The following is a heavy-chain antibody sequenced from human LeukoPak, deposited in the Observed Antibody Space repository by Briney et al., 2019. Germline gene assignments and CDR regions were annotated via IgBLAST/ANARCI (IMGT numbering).Heavy chain of an antibody. CDR3: ARGLCSSTSCYVRHWYFDL. Sequence: SETPSLTCAVYGGSFSGYYWSWIRQPPGKGLEWIGEINHSGSTNYNPSLKSRVTISVDTSKNQFSLKLSSVTAADTAVYYCARGLCSSTSCYVRHWYFDLWGRGTLVTVSS. D-gene: IGHD2-2*01. CDR2: INHSGST. CDR1: GGSFSGYY. J-gene: IGHJ2*01. V-gene: IGHV4-34*01.